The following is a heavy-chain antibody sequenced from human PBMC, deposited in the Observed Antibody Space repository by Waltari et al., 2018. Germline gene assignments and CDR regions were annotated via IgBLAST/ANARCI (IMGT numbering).Heavy chain of an antibody. J-gene: IGHJ4*02. V-gene: IGHV1-69*01. CDR1: GATFSSYA. D-gene: IGHD3-22*01. Sequence: QVQLVQSGAEVKKPGSSVKVSCKASGATFSSYAISWVRQAPGQGREWMGGIIPIFGTANYAQKFQGRVTITADESTSTAYMELSSLRSEDTAVYYCARENYYDSSGYSPLDYWGQGTLVTVSS. CDR3: ARENYYDSSGYSPLDY. CDR2: IIPIFGTA.